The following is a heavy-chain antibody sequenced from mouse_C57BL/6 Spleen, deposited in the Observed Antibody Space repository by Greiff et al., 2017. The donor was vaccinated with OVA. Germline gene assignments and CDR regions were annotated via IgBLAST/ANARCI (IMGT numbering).Heavy chain of an antibody. CDR1: GFTFSSYA. CDR3: ARADYSNYFDY. Sequence: VQLKESGGGLVKPGGSLKLSCAASGFTFSSYAMSWVRQTPEKRLEWVATISDGGSYTYYPDNVKGRFTISRDNAKNNLYLQMSHLKSEDTAMYYCARADYSNYFDYWGQGTTLTVSS. D-gene: IGHD2-5*01. V-gene: IGHV5-4*01. CDR2: ISDGGSYT. J-gene: IGHJ2*01.